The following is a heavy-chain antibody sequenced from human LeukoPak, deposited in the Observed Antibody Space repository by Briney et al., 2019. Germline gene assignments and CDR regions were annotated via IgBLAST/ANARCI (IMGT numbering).Heavy chain of an antibody. D-gene: IGHD6-19*01. CDR2: IYYSGST. CDR1: GGSISSSSYY. CDR3: ARHEIRSGGWRGPNQSGYNWFDP. J-gene: IGHJ5*02. Sequence: KPSETLSLTCTVSGGSISSSSYYWGWIRQPPGKGLEWIGSIYYSGSTYYNPSLKSRVTISVDTSKNQFSLKLSSVTAADTAVYYCARHEIRSGGWRGPNQSGYNWFDPWGQGTLVTVSS. V-gene: IGHV4-39*01.